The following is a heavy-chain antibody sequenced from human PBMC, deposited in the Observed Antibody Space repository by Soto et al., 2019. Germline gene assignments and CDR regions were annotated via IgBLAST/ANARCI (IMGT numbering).Heavy chain of an antibody. V-gene: IGHV4-30-2*01. D-gene: IGHD6-19*01. CDR1: GGSISSGGSS. CDR2: IYHSGST. Sequence: KTSETLSLTCAVSGGSISSGGSSWSWIRQPPGKGLEWIGYIYHSGSTYYNPSLKSRVTISVDRSKNQFSLKLSSVTAADTAVYYCARAGDSSGPVALGYWGQGTLVTVS. CDR3: ARAGDSSGPVALGY. J-gene: IGHJ4*02.